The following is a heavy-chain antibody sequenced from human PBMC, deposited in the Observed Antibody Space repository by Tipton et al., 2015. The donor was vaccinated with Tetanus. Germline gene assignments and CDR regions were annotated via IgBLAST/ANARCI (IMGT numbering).Heavy chain of an antibody. CDR3: ARPSTTVTPRAFDV. V-gene: IGHV5-51*01. CDR1: GYSFTSYW. CDR2: IYPGDFEI. Sequence: QSGAEVKKSGESLKISCKASGYSFTSYWIGWVRQMPGKGLEWMGIIYPGDFEIRYSPSFQGQVTISADKSINTAYLQWSSLKASDTAMYYCARPSTTVTPRAFDVWGQGTMVTVSS. D-gene: IGHD4-17*01. J-gene: IGHJ3*01.